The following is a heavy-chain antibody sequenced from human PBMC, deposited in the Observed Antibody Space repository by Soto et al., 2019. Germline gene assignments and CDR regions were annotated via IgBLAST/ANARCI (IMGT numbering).Heavy chain of an antibody. J-gene: IGHJ4*02. CDR2: IYYSGST. Sequence: ETLSLTCAVSGGTISSRYHYWGWIRQPPGKGLEWIGNIYYSGSTYYNPSLKSRVTSTKDTSKNQVVLTMTNMDSVDTATYYCAYCGYYSSSWFPDYWGQGTLVTVSS. CDR1: GGTISSRYHY. V-gene: IGHV4-39*06. CDR3: AYCGYYSSSWFPDY. D-gene: IGHD6-13*01.